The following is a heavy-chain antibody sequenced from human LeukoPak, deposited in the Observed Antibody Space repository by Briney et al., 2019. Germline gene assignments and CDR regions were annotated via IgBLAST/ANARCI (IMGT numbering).Heavy chain of an antibody. CDR3: TRGSGWYPDY. Sequence: PGGSLRLSCAASGFTFSSYWMHWVRQAPGKGLVWVSRINSDGSSTNYADSVKGRFTISRDNAKNTLYLQMNSLRVEDTAVFYCTRGSGWYPDYWGQGTLVTVSS. CDR2: INSDGSST. V-gene: IGHV3-74*01. J-gene: IGHJ4*02. CDR1: GFTFSSYW. D-gene: IGHD6-19*01.